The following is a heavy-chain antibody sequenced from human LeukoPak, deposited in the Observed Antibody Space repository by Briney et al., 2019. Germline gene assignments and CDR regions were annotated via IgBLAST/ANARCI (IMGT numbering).Heavy chain of an antibody. CDR2: INPSGGST. CDR3: ASPGEKDYYFDY. Sequence: ASVKVSCKASGYTFTSYYMHWVRQAPGQGLEWMGIINPSGGSTSYAQKFQGRVTMTRDTSTSTVHMELSSLRSEDTAVYYCASPGEKDYYFDYWGQGTLVTVSS. D-gene: IGHD3-16*01. J-gene: IGHJ4*02. CDR1: GYTFTSYY. V-gene: IGHV1-46*01.